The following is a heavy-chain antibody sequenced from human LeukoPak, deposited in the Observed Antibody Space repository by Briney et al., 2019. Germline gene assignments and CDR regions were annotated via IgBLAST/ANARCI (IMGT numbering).Heavy chain of an antibody. CDR3: ARDRSEFDY. Sequence: SETLSLTCTVSGGSISSYYWSWIRQPPRKGLEWIGYIYYSGSTNYNPSLKSRVTISVDTSKNQFSLKLNSVTAADTAVYYCARDRSEFDYWGQGTLVTVSS. V-gene: IGHV4-59*01. CDR2: IYYSGST. J-gene: IGHJ4*02. CDR1: GGSISSYY. D-gene: IGHD1-14*01.